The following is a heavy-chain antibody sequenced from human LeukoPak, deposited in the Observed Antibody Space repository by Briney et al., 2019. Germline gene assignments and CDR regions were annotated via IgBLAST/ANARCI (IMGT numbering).Heavy chain of an antibody. CDR3: ARAPTGSYWYFDL. CDR1: GGSISSYY. J-gene: IGHJ2*01. CDR2: IYYSGST. V-gene: IGHV4-59*01. D-gene: IGHD7-27*01. Sequence: SETLSLTCTVSGGSISSYYWSWIRQPPGKGLEWIGYIYYSGSTNYNPSLKSRVTISVDTSKNQFSLKLSSVTAADTAVYYCARAPTGSYWYFDLWGRGTLVTVSS.